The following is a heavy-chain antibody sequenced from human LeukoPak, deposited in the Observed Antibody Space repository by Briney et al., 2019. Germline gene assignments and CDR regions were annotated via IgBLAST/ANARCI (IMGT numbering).Heavy chain of an antibody. Sequence: ESLKISCKGSGYSFTSYWIGWARQMPGKGLEWMGIIYPGDSDTRYSPSFQGQVTISADKSISTAYLQWSSLKASDTAMYYCARLYDGWLQFNYFDYWGQGTLVTVSS. CDR2: IYPGDSDT. V-gene: IGHV5-51*01. CDR3: ARLYDGWLQFNYFDY. D-gene: IGHD5-24*01. J-gene: IGHJ4*02. CDR1: GYSFTSYW.